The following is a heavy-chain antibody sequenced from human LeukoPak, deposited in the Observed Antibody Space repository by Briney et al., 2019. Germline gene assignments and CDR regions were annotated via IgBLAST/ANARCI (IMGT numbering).Heavy chain of an antibody. CDR2: ISNGAGST. CDR3: ASGASNLGAPGDY. D-gene: IGHD1-26*01. V-gene: IGHV3-23*01. CDR1: GFTFTNYA. J-gene: IGHJ4*02. Sequence: GRSLRLSCAASGFTFTNYAMTWVRQAPGKGLEWVSAISNGAGSTYYADSVTGRFTISRHNSKNTLFLQTSSLRAEDTPVYNCASGASNLGAPGDYWGQGTLVTVSS.